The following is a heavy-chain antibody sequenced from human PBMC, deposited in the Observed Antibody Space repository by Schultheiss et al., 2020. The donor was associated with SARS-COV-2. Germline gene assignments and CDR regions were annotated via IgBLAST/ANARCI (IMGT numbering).Heavy chain of an antibody. J-gene: IGHJ4*02. D-gene: IGHD1-26*01. CDR1: GDSISSSSYY. Sequence: GSLRLSCTVSGDSISSSSYYWGWIRQPPGKGLEWIGSIFYSGSTYCNPSLKSRVTISVDTSKNQFSLKLSSVTAADTAVYYCARQWSDDSGSYGYWGQGTLVTVSS. V-gene: IGHV4-39*01. CDR3: ARQWSDDSGSYGY. CDR2: IFYSGST.